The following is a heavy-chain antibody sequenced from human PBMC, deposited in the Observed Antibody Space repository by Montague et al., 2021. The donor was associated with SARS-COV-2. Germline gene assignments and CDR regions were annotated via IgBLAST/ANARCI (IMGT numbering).Heavy chain of an antibody. CDR2: IYTSGST. Sequence: TLSLTCTVSIGSISSGSYYWSWIRQPAGKGLEWIGRIYTSGSTNYNPSLKSRVTISVDTSKNQFSLKLSSVTAADTAVYYCARDGYSSGWNGLHWFDPWGQGTQVTVSS. V-gene: IGHV4-61*02. CDR3: ARDGYSSGWNGLHWFDP. D-gene: IGHD6-25*01. CDR1: IGSISSGSYY. J-gene: IGHJ5*02.